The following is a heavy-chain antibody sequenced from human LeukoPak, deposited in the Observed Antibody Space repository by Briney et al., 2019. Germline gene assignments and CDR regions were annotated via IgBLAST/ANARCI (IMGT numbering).Heavy chain of an antibody. Sequence: GGSLRLSCAASGFTFSSSAMSWVRQAPGKGLEWVSAISGSGGSTYYADSVKGRFTISRDNSKNTLYLQMNSLRAEDTAVHYCAKRGEYSSSWDYFDYWGQGTLVTVSS. V-gene: IGHV3-23*01. CDR3: AKRGEYSSSWDYFDY. CDR1: GFTFSSSA. D-gene: IGHD6-13*01. CDR2: ISGSGGST. J-gene: IGHJ4*02.